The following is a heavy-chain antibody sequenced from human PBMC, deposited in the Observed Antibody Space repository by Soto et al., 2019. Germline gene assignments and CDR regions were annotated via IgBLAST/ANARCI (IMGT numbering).Heavy chain of an antibody. J-gene: IGHJ3*02. D-gene: IGHD3-10*01. V-gene: IGHV1-3*01. CDR3: ARDQGSYMVRGVIILPSAFDI. CDR2: INAGNGNT. Sequence: ASVKVSCKASGYTFTSYAMHWVRQAPGQRLEWMGWINAGNGNTKYSQKFQGRVTITRDTSASTAYMELSSLRSEDTAVYYCARDQGSYMVRGVIILPSAFDIWGQGTMVTVSS. CDR1: GYTFTSYA.